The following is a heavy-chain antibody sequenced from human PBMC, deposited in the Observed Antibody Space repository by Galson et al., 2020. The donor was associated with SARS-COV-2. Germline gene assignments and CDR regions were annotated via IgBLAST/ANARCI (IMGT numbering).Heavy chain of an antibody. D-gene: IGHD6-13*01. CDR2: IHYSGST. Sequence: ASETLSLTCTVSGGSISVYYWSWIRQSPEKGLEWIGYIHYSGSTNYNPSLQSRVTMSVDSSKNQFSLNLSSVTAADTAVYYCSRDQGYGSSWSIVDPFDHWGQGTLVTVSS. CDR1: GGSISVYY. CDR3: SRDQGYGSSWSIVDPFDH. J-gene: IGHJ4*02. V-gene: IGHV4-59*13.